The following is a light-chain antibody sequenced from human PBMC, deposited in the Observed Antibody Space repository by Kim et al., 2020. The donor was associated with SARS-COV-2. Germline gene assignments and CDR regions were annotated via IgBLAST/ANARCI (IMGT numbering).Light chain of an antibody. CDR2: DAS. J-gene: IGKJ5*01. V-gene: IGKV1-5*01. CDR1: QSIGGW. Sequence: AAVGDIVPITCRASQSIGGWLAWYQQKPGKAPKLLIYDASSVESGVPSRFSGSGSGTEFTLTISSLQPDDSATYYCQHHSTYPITFGQGTRLEIK. CDR3: QHHSTYPIT.